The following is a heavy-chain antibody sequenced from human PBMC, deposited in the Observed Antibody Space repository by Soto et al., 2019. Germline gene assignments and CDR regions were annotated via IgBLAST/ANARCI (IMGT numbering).Heavy chain of an antibody. CDR1: GYTFTSYG. J-gene: IGHJ1*01. V-gene: IGHV1-18*01. CDR3: ARDMNSVVVVVAATPSHFQH. CDR2: ISAYNGNT. Sequence: GASVKVSCKASGYTFTSYGISWVRQAPGQGLEWMGWISAYNGNTNYAQKLQGRVTMTTDTSTSTAYMELRSLRSDDTAVYYCARDMNSVVVVVAATPSHFQHWGQGTLVTVSS. D-gene: IGHD2-15*01.